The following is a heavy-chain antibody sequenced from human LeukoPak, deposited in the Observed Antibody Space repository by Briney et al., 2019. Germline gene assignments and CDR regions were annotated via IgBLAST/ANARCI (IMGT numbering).Heavy chain of an antibody. J-gene: IGHJ3*02. CDR1: GFTFSDYY. D-gene: IGHD3-22*01. CDR3: ARDQSYDSSGKDAFDI. CDR2: ISTSGSTI. Sequence: GGSLRLSCAASGFTFSDYYMSWIRQAPGKGLEWVSYISTSGSTIYYADSVKGRFTISRDNAKNSLYLQVNSLRADDTAVYYCARDQSYDSSGKDAFDIWGQGAMVTVSS. V-gene: IGHV3-11*04.